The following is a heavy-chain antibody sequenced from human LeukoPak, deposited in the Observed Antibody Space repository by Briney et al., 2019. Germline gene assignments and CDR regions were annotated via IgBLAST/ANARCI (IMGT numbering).Heavy chain of an antibody. D-gene: IGHD4-17*01. CDR3: ARGAYGDYN. V-gene: IGHV3-21*01. J-gene: IGHJ4*02. Sequence: GGSLRLSCAAAGFTFSSNSMNRVRQAPGKGLEWVSSISSSSSYIYYADSVKGRFTISRDNAKNSLYLQMNSLRAEDTAVYYCARGAYGDYNWGQGTLVTVSS. CDR2: ISSSSSYI. CDR1: GFTFSSNS.